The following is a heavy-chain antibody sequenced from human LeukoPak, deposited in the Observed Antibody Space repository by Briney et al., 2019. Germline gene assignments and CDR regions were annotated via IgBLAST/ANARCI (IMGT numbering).Heavy chain of an antibody. V-gene: IGHV6-1*01. CDR3: ARDGPGDQVLDC. CDR2: TYYRSRYYT. CDR1: GDSVSNNGAA. J-gene: IGHJ4*02. D-gene: IGHD3-10*01. Sequence: SQTLSLTCAISGDSVSNNGAAWNWIRQSPSRGLEWLGRTYYRSRYYTDYAESVKSRITINPDTSKNQYSLQLKSVTPEDTAVYYCARDGPGDQVLDCWGQGTLVTLSS.